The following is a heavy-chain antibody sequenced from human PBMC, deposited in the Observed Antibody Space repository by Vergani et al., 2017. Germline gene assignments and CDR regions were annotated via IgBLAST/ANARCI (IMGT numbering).Heavy chain of an antibody. CDR3: ARGGAEAGYDAFDI. J-gene: IGHJ3*02. Sequence: EVQLVESGGGLVQPGGSLRLSCAASGFTFCSYAMHWVRQAPGKGLEYVSAISSNGGSTYYANSVKGRFTISRDNSKNTLYLQMGSLRAEDMAVYYCARGGAEAGYDAFDIWGQGTMVTVSS. D-gene: IGHD5-12*01. V-gene: IGHV3-64*01. CDR2: ISSNGGST. CDR1: GFTFCSYA.